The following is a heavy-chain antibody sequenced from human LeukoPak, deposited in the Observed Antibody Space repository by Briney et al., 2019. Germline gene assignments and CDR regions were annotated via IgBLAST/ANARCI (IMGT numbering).Heavy chain of an antibody. Sequence: GGSLRVSCAASGVTLSGYWISWLRQAPGKGLEWVANIKQDGGEKYYVDSVKGRFTISRDNAKNSLYLQMNSLRAEDTAVYYCARDRGFGQADVWGKGTTVTVSS. D-gene: IGHD3-10*01. CDR3: ARDRGFGQADV. CDR2: IKQDGGEK. J-gene: IGHJ6*04. CDR1: GVTLSGYW. V-gene: IGHV3-7*01.